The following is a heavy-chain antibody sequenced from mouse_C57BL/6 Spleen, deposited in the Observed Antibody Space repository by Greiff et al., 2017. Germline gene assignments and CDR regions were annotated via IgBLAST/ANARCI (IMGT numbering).Heavy chain of an antibody. J-gene: IGHJ4*01. Sequence: VKLQESGPGLVQPSQSLSITCTVSGFSLTSYGVHWVRQSPGKGLEWLGVIWSGGSTDYNAAFISRLSISKDNSKSQVFFKMNRLQADDTAIYYCARKDYGSSYDAMDYWGQGTSVTVSS. CDR3: ARKDYGSSYDAMDY. V-gene: IGHV2-2*01. CDR1: GFSLTSYG. CDR2: IWSGGST. D-gene: IGHD1-1*01.